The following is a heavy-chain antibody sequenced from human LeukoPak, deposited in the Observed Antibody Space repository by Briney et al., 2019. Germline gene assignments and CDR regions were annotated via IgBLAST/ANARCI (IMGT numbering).Heavy chain of an antibody. CDR2: IYYSGST. Sequence: SQTLSLTCTVSGGSISSGGYYWSWIRQHPGKGLEWIGYIYYSGSTYYNPSLKSPVTISVDTSKNQFSLKLSSVTAADTAVYYCARDRDTAEGGNWFDPWGQGTLVTVSS. CDR3: ARDRDTAEGGNWFDP. V-gene: IGHV4-31*01. CDR1: GGSISSGGYY. D-gene: IGHD5-18*01. J-gene: IGHJ5*02.